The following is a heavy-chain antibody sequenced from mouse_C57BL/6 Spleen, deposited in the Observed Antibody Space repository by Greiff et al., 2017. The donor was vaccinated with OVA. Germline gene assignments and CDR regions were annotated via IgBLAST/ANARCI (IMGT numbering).Heavy chain of an antibody. CDR2: IDPSDSYT. CDR3: ARSGYCSSPSMDY. CDR1: GYTFTSYW. J-gene: IGHJ4*01. Sequence: VQLQQPGAELVMPGASVKLSCKASGYTFTSYWMHWVQQRPGQGLEWIGEIDPSDSYTNYNHKLKGKSTLTVDKSSSTAYMQLSSLTSEDSAVYYCARSGYCSSPSMDYWGQGTSVTVSS. D-gene: IGHD1-1*01. V-gene: IGHV1-69*01.